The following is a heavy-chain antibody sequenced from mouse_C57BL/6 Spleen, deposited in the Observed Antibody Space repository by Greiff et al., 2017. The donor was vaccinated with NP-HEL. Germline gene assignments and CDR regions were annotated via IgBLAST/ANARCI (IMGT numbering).Heavy chain of an antibody. D-gene: IGHD1-1*01. CDR2: IHPNSGST. CDR1: GYTFTSYW. Sequence: QVQLQQPGAELVKPGASVKLSCKASGYTFTSYWMHWVKQRPGQGLEWIGMIHPNSGSTNYNEKFKSKATLTVDKSSSTAYMQLSSLTSEDSAVYYCARIGDYYGSSPHFDYWGQGTTLTVSS. CDR3: ARIGDYYGSSPHFDY. J-gene: IGHJ2*01. V-gene: IGHV1-64*01.